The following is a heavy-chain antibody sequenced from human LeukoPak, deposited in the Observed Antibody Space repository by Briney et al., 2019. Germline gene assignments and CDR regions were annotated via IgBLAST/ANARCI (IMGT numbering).Heavy chain of an antibody. D-gene: IGHD2-8*01. J-gene: IGHJ6*02. Sequence: GESLKISCKGSGYIFTTYWIGWVRQLPGKGLEWMGIIYPGDSDTRYSPSFQGQVTISADKSISTAYLQWSSLKASDTAMYYCAGQGVKYYYYYGMDVWGQGTTVTVSS. CDR2: IYPGDSDT. V-gene: IGHV5-51*01. CDR1: GYIFTTYW. CDR3: AGQGVKYYYYYGMDV.